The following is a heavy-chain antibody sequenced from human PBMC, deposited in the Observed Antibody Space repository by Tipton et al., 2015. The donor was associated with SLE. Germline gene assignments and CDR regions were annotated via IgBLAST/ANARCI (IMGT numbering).Heavy chain of an antibody. CDR3: ARDLITMVQGVMGGFDY. D-gene: IGHD3-10*01. CDR2: INHSGST. Sequence: TLSLTCAVYGGSFSGYYWSWIRQPPGKGLEWIGEINHSGSTNYNPSLKSRVTISVDTSKNQFSLKLSSVTAEDTAVYYCARDLITMVQGVMGGFDYWGQGTLVTVSS. J-gene: IGHJ4*02. CDR1: GGSFSGYY. V-gene: IGHV4-34*01.